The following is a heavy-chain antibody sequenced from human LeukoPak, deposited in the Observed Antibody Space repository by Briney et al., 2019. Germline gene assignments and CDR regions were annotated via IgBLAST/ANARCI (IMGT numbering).Heavy chain of an antibody. V-gene: IGHV3-30-3*01. CDR2: ISYDGSNK. CDR3: AREFVGVPAAIGGIDY. CDR1: GFTFSSYA. J-gene: IGHJ4*02. Sequence: PGRSLRLSCAASGFTFSSYAMHWVRQAPGKGLEWVAVISYDGSNKFYADSVKGRFTISRDNSKNTLYLQMNSLRAEDTAVYYCAREFVGVPAAIGGIDYWGQGTLVTVSS. D-gene: IGHD2-2*02.